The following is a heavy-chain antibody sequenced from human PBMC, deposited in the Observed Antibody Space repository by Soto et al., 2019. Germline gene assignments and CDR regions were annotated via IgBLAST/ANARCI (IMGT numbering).Heavy chain of an antibody. J-gene: IGHJ6*03. CDR3: ARTPFTKRHSLEDSSSAAPGHYYYMDV. Sequence: SETLSLTCTVSGGSISSYYWSWIRQPPGKGLEWIGYIYYSGSTNYNPSLKSRVTISVDTSKNQFSLKLSSVTAADTAVYYCARTPFTKRHSLEDSSSAAPGHYYYMDVWGKGTTVTVSS. D-gene: IGHD6-6*01. CDR1: GGSISSYY. CDR2: IYYSGST. V-gene: IGHV4-59*08.